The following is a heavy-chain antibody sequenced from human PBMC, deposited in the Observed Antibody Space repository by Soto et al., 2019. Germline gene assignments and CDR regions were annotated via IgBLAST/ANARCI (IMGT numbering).Heavy chain of an antibody. J-gene: IGHJ6*02. V-gene: IGHV4-59*01. D-gene: IGHD6-19*01. CDR1: GGSISRYY. CDR2: IYYSGST. CDR3: ARDPGYTSFFYGNYYYGMDV. Sequence: SETLSLTCTVSGGSISRYYWSWIRQPPGKGLEWIGYIYYSGSTNYNPSLKSRVTISVDTSKNQFPLKLSSVTAADTAVYYCARDPGYTSFFYGNYYYGMDVWGQGTTVTVSS.